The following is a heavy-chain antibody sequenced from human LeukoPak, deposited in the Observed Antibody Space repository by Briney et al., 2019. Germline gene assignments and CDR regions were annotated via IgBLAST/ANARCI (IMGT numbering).Heavy chain of an antibody. D-gene: IGHD5-18*01. CDR2: IWYDGSNK. V-gene: IGHV3-33*01. CDR3: ARDPYVDTAMFDAFDI. Sequence: GGSLRLSCAASGFTFSSYGMHWVRQAPGKGLEWVAVIWYDGSNKYYADSVKGRFTISRDNSKNALYLQMNSLRVEDTAVYYCARDPYVDTAMFDAFDIWGQGTMVTVSS. J-gene: IGHJ3*02. CDR1: GFTFSSYG.